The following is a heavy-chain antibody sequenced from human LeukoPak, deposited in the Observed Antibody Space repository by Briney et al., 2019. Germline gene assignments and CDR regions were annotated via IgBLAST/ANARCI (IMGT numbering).Heavy chain of an antibody. D-gene: IGHD4-17*01. CDR3: ARDREHGDEIGY. CDR1: GFTFSSNT. V-gene: IGHV3-21*06. CDR2: ISSSSTYI. Sequence: GESLRLSCAASGFTFSSNTMNWVRQAPGKGLEWVSSISSSSTYIDYAASVRGRFTISRDNAKNSLYLQMNSLRAEDTAIYYCARDREHGDEIGYWGQGTLVTVSS. J-gene: IGHJ4*02.